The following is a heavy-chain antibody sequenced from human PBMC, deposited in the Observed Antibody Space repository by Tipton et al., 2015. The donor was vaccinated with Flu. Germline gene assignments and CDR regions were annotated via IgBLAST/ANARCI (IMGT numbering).Heavy chain of an antibody. CDR2: ISGSGAYI. Sequence: SLRLSCATSGFTFSNSSMNWVRKAPGKGLEWVSSISGSGAYIYYADSVKGRFTISRDNAKNSLNLQMSSLRADDTAVYYCARLHYLAYCDFWGQGALVPVSS. V-gene: IGHV3-21*01. J-gene: IGHJ4*02. CDR1: GFTFSNSS. D-gene: IGHD1-26*01. CDR3: ARLHYLAYCDF.